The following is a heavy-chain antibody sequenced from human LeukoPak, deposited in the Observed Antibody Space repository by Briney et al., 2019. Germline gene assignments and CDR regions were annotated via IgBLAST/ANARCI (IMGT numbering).Heavy chain of an antibody. CDR3: ARVRFAVGEDY. D-gene: IGHD1-26*01. CDR2: ISSSSSTI. J-gene: IGHJ4*02. V-gene: IGHV3-48*04. CDR1: GFTFSSYS. Sequence: RGSLRLSCAASGFTFSSYSMNWVRQAPGKGLEWVSYISSSSSTIYYADSVKGRFTISRDNAKNSLYLQMNSLRAEDTAVYYCARVRFAVGEDYWGQGTLVTVSS.